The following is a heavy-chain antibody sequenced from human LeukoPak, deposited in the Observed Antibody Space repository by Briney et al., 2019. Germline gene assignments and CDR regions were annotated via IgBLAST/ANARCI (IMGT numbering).Heavy chain of an antibody. CDR2: IKQDGSEK. CDR1: GFTFSGYW. V-gene: IGHV3-7*01. Sequence: GGSLRLSCAASGFTFSGYWMSWVRQAPGKGPEWVANIKQDGSEKYYVDSVRGRFTISRDNAKNSLFLQMDSLRVEDTAVYYCARDLAAGGPCNYWGQGTLVTVSS. J-gene: IGHJ4*02. CDR3: ARDLAAGGPCNY. D-gene: IGHD6-13*01.